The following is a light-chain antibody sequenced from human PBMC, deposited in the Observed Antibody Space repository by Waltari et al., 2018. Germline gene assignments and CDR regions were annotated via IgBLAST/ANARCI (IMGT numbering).Light chain of an antibody. CDR1: QSVTRA. V-gene: IGKV3-20*01. J-gene: IGKJ1*01. CDR3: QHYLRLPVT. Sequence: EIVLTQSPGTLSLSPGESATLSCRTSQSVTRALAWYQQKPGQAPRLLIYGASNRATGIPDWFSGSGSGTDFSLTISSLEPEDFAVYYCQHYLRLPVTFGQGTKVEVK. CDR2: GAS.